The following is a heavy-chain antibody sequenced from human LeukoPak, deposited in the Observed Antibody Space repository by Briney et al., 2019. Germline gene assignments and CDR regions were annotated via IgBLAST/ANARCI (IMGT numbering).Heavy chain of an antibody. V-gene: IGHV3-48*01. CDR2: ISSSSSTI. CDR3: ARGADYDFWSGYSPLDY. J-gene: IGHJ4*02. D-gene: IGHD3-3*01. Sequence: GGSLRLSCAAFGFTFSSCSMNWVRQAPGKGLEWVSYISSSSSTIYYADSVKGRFTISRDNAKNSLYLQMNSLRAEDTAVYYCARGADYDFWSGYSPLDYWGQGTLVTVSS. CDR1: GFTFSSCS.